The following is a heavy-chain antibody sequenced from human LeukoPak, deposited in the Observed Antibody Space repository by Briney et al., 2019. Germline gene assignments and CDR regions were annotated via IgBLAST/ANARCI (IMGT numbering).Heavy chain of an antibody. V-gene: IGHV4-59*01. J-gene: IGHJ4*02. CDR2: IYHSGST. CDR3: ARDRADINYYGSGSYFNY. CDR1: GGSITNYY. Sequence: PSETLSLTCTVSGGSITNYYWNWIRQPPGKGLEWIGYIYHSGSTNYNPSLKSRLTMSIDSSKKQFSLKLGSVTSADTAVYYCARDRADINYYGSGSYFNYWGQGTLVTVSS. D-gene: IGHD3-10*01.